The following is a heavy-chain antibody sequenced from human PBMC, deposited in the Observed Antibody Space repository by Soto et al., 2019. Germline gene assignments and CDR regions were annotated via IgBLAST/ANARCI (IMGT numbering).Heavy chain of an antibody. CDR1: DGSITSNNYY. V-gene: IGHV4-39*01. CDR2: IYYIENT. Sequence: SSETLSLTCTVSDGSITSNNYYWGWIRQPPGKGLEWIGNIYYIENTFYNASLKSRLTISVDTSKNQFSLKLSSVTAADTAVYYCARLRVPNYYFDLWGQGALVTVSS. CDR3: ARLRVPNYYFDL. D-gene: IGHD1-7*01. J-gene: IGHJ4*02.